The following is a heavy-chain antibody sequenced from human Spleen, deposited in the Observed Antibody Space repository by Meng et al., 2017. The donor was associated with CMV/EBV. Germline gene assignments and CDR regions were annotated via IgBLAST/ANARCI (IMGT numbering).Heavy chain of an antibody. Sequence: GESLKISCAASGFTVSSNYMSWVRQAPGKGLEWVSVIYSGGSTYYADSVKGRFTISRDNSKNTLYLQMNSLRAEDTAVYYCARDRLGIVTRSFGYWGQGTLVTVSS. CDR2: IYSGGST. V-gene: IGHV3-66*02. CDR3: ARDRLGIVTRSFGY. J-gene: IGHJ4*02. CDR1: GFTVSSNY. D-gene: IGHD6-6*01.